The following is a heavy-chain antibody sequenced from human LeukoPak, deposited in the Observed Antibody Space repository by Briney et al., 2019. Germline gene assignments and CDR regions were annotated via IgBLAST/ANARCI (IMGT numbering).Heavy chain of an antibody. CDR1: GGSLSGYY. D-gene: IGHD4/OR15-4a*01. J-gene: IGHJ4*02. Sequence: SETLSFTCDVYGGSLSGYYWSWIRQSPEKGLQWIGEIGHSGTTNFNPSLKSRVSMSVDTSKNQFSLKLTSVTAADTAVYFCAREGRMSMGIEYWGQGTLVTVSS. CDR3: AREGRMSMGIEY. CDR2: IGHSGTT. V-gene: IGHV4-34*01.